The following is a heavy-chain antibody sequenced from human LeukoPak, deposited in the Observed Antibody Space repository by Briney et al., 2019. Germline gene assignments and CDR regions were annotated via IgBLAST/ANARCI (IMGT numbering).Heavy chain of an antibody. CDR3: ASSIAAGPWYYYYMDV. CDR2: INPNSGNT. D-gene: IGHD6-13*01. J-gene: IGHJ6*03. CDR1: GYTFTGYY. Sequence: ASVKVSCKASGYTFTGYYMHWVRQAPGQGLEWMGWINPNSGNTGYAQKFQGRVTITRNTSISTAYMELSSLRSEDTAVYYCASSIAAGPWYYYYMDVWGKGTTVTASS. V-gene: IGHV1-8*03.